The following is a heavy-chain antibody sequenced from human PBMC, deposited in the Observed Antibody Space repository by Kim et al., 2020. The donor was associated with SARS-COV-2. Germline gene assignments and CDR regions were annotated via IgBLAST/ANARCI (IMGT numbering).Heavy chain of an antibody. CDR3: ARVGPPTYDFWSGYNYYMDV. J-gene: IGHJ6*03. Sequence: ASVKVSCKASGYTFTSYAMNWVRQAPGQGFEWMGWINTNTGNPTYAQGFTGRFVFSLDTSVSTAYLQISSLKAEDTAVYYCARVGPPTYDFWSGYNYYMDVWGKGTTVTVSS. V-gene: IGHV7-4-1*02. D-gene: IGHD3-3*01. CDR1: GYTFTSYA. CDR2: INTNTGNP.